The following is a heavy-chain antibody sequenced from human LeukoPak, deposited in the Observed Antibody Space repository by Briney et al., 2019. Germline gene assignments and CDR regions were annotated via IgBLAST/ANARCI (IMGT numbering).Heavy chain of an antibody. CDR1: GGSISSYY. D-gene: IGHD3-3*01. CDR2: IYYSGST. J-gene: IGHJ4*02. V-gene: IGHV4-59*12. CDR3: ARVSEWLLRY. Sequence: SETLSLTCTVSGGSISSYYWSWIRQPPGKGLEWIGYIYYSGSTNYNPSLKSRVTISVDTSKNQFSLKLGSVTAADTAVYYCARVSEWLLRYWGQGTLVTVSS.